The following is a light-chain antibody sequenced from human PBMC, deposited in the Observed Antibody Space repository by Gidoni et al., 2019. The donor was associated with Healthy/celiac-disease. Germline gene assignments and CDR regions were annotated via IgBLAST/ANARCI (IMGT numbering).Light chain of an antibody. CDR2: GAS. J-gene: IGKJ2*01. CDR1: QSVSSN. V-gene: IGKV3-15*01. CDR3: QQYNNWPPYT. Sequence: EIVMTQSPATLSVSPGERATLSCRASQSVSSNLAWYQQKPGQAPRLLIYGASTRATGIPARFSGSGSGTEFTLTISSLQSEDFAVYYCQQYNNWPPYTFXXXPSWRSN.